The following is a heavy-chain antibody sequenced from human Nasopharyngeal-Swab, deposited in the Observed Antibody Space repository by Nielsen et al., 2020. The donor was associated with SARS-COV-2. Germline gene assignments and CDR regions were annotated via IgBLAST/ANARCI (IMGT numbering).Heavy chain of an antibody. V-gene: IGHV3-21*01. CDR3: ARDYGDYGNYYYGMDV. J-gene: IGHJ6*02. Sequence: GESLKISCAASGFTFSSYWMNWVRQAPGKGLEWVSSISSSSSYIYYADSVKGRFTISRDNAKNSLYLQMNSLRAEDTAVYYCARDYGDYGNYYYGMDVWGQGTTVTVSS. D-gene: IGHD4-17*01. CDR2: ISSSSSYI. CDR1: GFTFSSYW.